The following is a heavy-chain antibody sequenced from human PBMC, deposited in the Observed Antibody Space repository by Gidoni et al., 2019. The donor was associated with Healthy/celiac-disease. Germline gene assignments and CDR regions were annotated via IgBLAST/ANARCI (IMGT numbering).Heavy chain of an antibody. CDR2: ISGSGGST. CDR1: GFTLSSYA. CDR3: AKFLEWLPSDAFDI. Sequence: EVQLLESGGGLVQPGGSLRLSCAASGFTLSSYAMSWVRQAPGKGLEWVSAISGSGGSTYYADSVKGRCTSSRDNSKNTLYLQINSLRAEDTAVYYCAKFLEWLPSDAFDIWGQGTMVTVSS. J-gene: IGHJ3*02. V-gene: IGHV3-23*01. D-gene: IGHD3-3*01.